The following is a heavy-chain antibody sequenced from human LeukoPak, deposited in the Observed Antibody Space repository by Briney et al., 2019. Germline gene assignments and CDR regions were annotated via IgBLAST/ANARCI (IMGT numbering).Heavy chain of an antibody. CDR2: IYSGGST. D-gene: IGHD5-18*01. CDR3: ARDRGYGYGFFDY. J-gene: IGHJ4*02. V-gene: IGHV3-53*01. CDR1: GFTVSSNY. Sequence: GGSLRLSCAASGFTVSSNYMSWVRQAPGKGLEWVSVIYSGGSTYYADSVKGRFTISRDSSTDTLYLQMNSLRVEDTAVYFCARDRGYGYGFFDYWGQGTLVTVSS.